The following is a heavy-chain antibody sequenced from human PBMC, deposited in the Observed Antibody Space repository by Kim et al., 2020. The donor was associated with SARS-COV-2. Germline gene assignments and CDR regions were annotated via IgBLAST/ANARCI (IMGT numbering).Heavy chain of an antibody. CDR1: GITVSSHQ. J-gene: IGHJ4*02. Sequence: GGSLRLSCSVSGITVSSHQMSWDRQAPGGGLEWVSVIYGGGGTYYADPVKGRFTISRDNAKNTLHLQMNSLRADDTAVYYCARLSNFYEYWGQGTLVTVS. CDR3: ARLSNFYEY. V-gene: IGHV3-66*01. D-gene: IGHD4-4*01. CDR2: IYGGGGT.